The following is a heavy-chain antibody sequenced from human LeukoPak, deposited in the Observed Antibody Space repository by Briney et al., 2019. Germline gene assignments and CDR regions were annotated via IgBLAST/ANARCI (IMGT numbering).Heavy chain of an antibody. V-gene: IGHV1-58*02. Sequence: ASVKVSCKASGFTFTSSAMQWVRQARGQRLEWIGWIVVGSGNTNYAQKFQGRVTITTDEFTSTAYMELSSLRSEDTAVYYCASAEYSSPFDYWGQGTLVTVSS. CDR3: ASAEYSSPFDY. D-gene: IGHD6-6*01. J-gene: IGHJ4*02. CDR2: IVVGSGNT. CDR1: GFTFTSSA.